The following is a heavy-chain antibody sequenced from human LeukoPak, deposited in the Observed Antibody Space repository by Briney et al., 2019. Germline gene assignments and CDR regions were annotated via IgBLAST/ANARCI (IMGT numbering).Heavy chain of an antibody. CDR2: ISTNNGNT. CDR3: ASSVDTALVSDVGFDI. D-gene: IGHD5-18*01. Sequence: ASVKVSCKASGYTFTSYGISWVRQAPGQGLEWMGWISTNNGNTNYAQKLQGRVTMTTDTSTSTVYMELRSLRSDDTAVYYCASSVDTALVSDVGFDIWGQGTMVTVSS. V-gene: IGHV1-18*01. CDR1: GYTFTSYG. J-gene: IGHJ3*02.